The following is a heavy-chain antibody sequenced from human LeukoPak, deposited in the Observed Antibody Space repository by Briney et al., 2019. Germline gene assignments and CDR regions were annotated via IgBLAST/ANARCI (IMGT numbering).Heavy chain of an antibody. D-gene: IGHD1-26*01. CDR1: GCSLSSYY. J-gene: IGHJ3*02. CDR3: ARDRGVGATDAFDI. Sequence: SETLSLTCPVTGCSLSSYYWSWIRQPPWKGLEWIGYIYYSGSTNYNPSLKSRVTISVDTSKNQFSLKLSSVTAADTAVYYCARDRGVGATDAFDIWGQGTMVTVSS. V-gene: IGHV4-59*01. CDR2: IYYSGST.